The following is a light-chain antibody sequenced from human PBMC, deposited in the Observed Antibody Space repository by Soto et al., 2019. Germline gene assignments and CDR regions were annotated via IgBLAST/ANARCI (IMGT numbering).Light chain of an antibody. CDR2: GAS. CDR1: QSVSSSY. V-gene: IGKV3-20*01. Sequence: VLTQSPGTLSLSPGERATLSCRASQSVSSSYLAWYQQKPGQAPRLLIYGASSRATGIPDRFSGSGSGTDFTLTISRLEPEDFAVYYCQQYGSSLLTFGGGTKADIK. J-gene: IGKJ4*01. CDR3: QQYGSSLLT.